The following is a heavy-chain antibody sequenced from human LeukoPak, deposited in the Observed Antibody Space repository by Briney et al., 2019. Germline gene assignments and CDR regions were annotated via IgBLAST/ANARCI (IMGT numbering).Heavy chain of an antibody. Sequence: SETLSLTCTVSGGSISNYYWSWIRQPPGKGLEWIGYIYYSGSTNYNPSLKSRVTISVDTSKNQFSLKLSSVTAADTAVYYCARTTEGYCSNTSCYGFYYYYYMDVWGKGTTVTVSS. D-gene: IGHD2-2*01. CDR2: IYYSGST. CDR3: ARTTEGYCSNTSCYGFYYYYYMDV. J-gene: IGHJ6*03. CDR1: GGSISNYY. V-gene: IGHV4-59*01.